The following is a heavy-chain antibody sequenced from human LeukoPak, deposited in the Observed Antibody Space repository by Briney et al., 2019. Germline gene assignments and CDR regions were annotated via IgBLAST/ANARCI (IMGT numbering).Heavy chain of an antibody. D-gene: IGHD3-22*01. V-gene: IGHV1-24*01. CDR2: FDPEDGET. Sequence: ASVKVSCKVSGYTLTELSMHWVRQAPGKGLEWMGGFDPEDGETIYAQKFQGRVTMTEDTSTDTAYMELSSLRSEDTAVYYCATFLYYDSSGSYRYWGQGTLVTVSS. CDR1: GYTLTELS. CDR3: ATFLYYDSSGSYRY. J-gene: IGHJ4*02.